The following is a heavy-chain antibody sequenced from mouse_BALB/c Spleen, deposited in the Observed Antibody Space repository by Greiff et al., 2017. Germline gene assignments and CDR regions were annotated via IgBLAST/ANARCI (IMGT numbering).Heavy chain of an antibody. J-gene: IGHJ3*01. Sequence: EVQGVESGGGLVKPGGSLKLSCAASGFTFSSYAMSWVRQSPEKRLEWVAEISSGGSYTYYPDTVTGRFTISRDNAKNTLYLEMSSLRSEDTAMYYCARVYGNYSAWFAYWGQGTLVTVSA. D-gene: IGHD2-10*02. CDR3: ARVYGNYSAWFAY. CDR1: GFTFSSYA. CDR2: ISSGGSYT. V-gene: IGHV5-9-4*01.